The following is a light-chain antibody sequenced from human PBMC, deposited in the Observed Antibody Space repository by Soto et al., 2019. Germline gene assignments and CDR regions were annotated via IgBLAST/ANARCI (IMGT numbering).Light chain of an antibody. CDR1: SSDVGNYNY. V-gene: IGLV2-11*01. Sequence: QSALTQPRSVSGSPGQSVTISCTGTSSDVGNYNYVSWYQQHPDKAPKLMIYDVSKRPSGVPDRFSGSKSGNTASLTISGLQAEDESDYYCCSYAGSYPYVVFGGGTKLTVL. CDR2: DVS. CDR3: CSYAGSYPYVV. J-gene: IGLJ2*01.